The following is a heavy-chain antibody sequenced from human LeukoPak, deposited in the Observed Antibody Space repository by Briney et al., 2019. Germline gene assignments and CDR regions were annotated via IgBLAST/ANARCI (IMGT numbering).Heavy chain of an antibody. J-gene: IGHJ4*02. CDR2: IYYSGST. Sequence: PSETLSLTCTVSGGSISSSSYYWGWLRQPPGKGLEWLGSIYYSGSTYYNPSLKSRVTISVDTSKNQFSLKLSSVTAADTAVYYCARGYYYGSGSYYINHKGYYFDYWGQGTLVTVSS. D-gene: IGHD3-10*01. V-gene: IGHV4-39*01. CDR3: ARGYYYGSGSYYINHKGYYFDY. CDR1: GGSISSSSYY.